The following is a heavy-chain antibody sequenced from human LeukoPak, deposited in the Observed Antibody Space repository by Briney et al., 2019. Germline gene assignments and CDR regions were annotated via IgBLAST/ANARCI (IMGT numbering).Heavy chain of an antibody. V-gene: IGHV4-39*01. D-gene: IGHD3-10*01. J-gene: IGHJ4*02. CDR3: ARRNRGFGAPGL. CDR2: FYYGGYS. Sequence: PSETLSLTCTVSGGSISSSTYYWGWIRQPPGKGLEWIGTFYYGGYSFYNPSLKSRVTISVDTSKNQFSLRLSSVTAADTAVYFCARRNRGFGAPGLWGQGTLVTVSS. CDR1: GGSISSSTYY.